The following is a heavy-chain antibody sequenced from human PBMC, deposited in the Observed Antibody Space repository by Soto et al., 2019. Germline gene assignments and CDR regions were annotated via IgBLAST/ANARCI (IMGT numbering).Heavy chain of an antibody. V-gene: IGHV3-33*01. J-gene: IGHJ6*02. Sequence: EGYLRHSCAGSGGNLSSYVMHWVRQAPGKGLEWEAVLWYAGSNKYYADSVKGRVTISHDNPKNTLYLQMNSLRAEDTAGYYCARALAVAGSFYYHSCGMDVWGQGTTVTLSS. CDR2: LWYAGSNK. CDR1: GGNLSSYV. CDR3: ARALAVAGSFYYHSCGMDV. D-gene: IGHD6-13*01.